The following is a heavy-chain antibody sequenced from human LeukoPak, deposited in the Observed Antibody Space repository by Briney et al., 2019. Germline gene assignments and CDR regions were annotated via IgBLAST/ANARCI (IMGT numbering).Heavy chain of an antibody. CDR1: GGSFSGYY. CDR3: ARGGEYYYDSSGYYS. D-gene: IGHD3-22*01. J-gene: IGHJ4*02. CDR2: INHSGST. V-gene: IGHV4-34*01. Sequence: TSSETLSLTCAVYGGSFSGYYWSWIRQPPGKGLEWIGEINHSGSTNYNPSLKSRVTISVDTSKNQFSLKLSSVTAADTAVYYCARGGEYYYDSSGYYSWGQGTLVTVSS.